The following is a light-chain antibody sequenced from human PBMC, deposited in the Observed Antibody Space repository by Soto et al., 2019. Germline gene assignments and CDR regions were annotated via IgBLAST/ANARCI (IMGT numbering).Light chain of an antibody. CDR3: QQYDNLAFT. J-gene: IGKJ2*01. Sequence: DIQMTQSPSSLSASVGDRVTITCQASQDIRNYLNWYQQKPGKAPKFLIYDASNLERGVPSRFSGSGSGTDFTFTISSLQPEDIGTYYCQQYDNLAFTVGQGTKV. V-gene: IGKV1-33*01. CDR1: QDIRNY. CDR2: DAS.